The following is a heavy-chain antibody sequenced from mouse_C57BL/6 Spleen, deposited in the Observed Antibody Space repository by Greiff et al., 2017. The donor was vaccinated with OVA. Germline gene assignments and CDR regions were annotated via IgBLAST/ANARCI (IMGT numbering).Heavy chain of an antibody. J-gene: IGHJ4*01. Sequence: VQLQQSGPGLVKPSQSLSLTCSVTGYSITSGYYWNWIRQFPGNKLEWMGYISYDGSNNYNPSLKNRISITRDTSKNQFFLKLNSVTTEDTATYYCARGGDYPYYYAMDYWGQGTSVTVSS. D-gene: IGHD2-4*01. CDR2: ISYDGSN. CDR3: ARGGDYPYYYAMDY. V-gene: IGHV3-6*01. CDR1: GYSITSGYY.